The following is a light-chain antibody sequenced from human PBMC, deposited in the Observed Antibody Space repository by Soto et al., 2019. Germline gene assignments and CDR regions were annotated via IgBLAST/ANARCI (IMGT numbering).Light chain of an antibody. CDR1: QSVSSN. J-gene: IGKJ1*01. CDR3: QQYNKWPPWT. V-gene: IGKV3-15*01. CDR2: GAS. Sequence: EIVMTQSPATLSVSPGERATLSCWASQSVSSNLAWYQQKSGQAPRLLMYGASTRATTIPARFSGSGSGTEFTLTISSLQSEDFAIYYCQQYNKWPPWTFGQGTKVEIK.